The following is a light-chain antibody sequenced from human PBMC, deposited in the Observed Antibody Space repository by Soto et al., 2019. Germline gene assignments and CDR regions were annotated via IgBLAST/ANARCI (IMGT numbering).Light chain of an antibody. CDR2: GNS. J-gene: IGLJ3*02. V-gene: IGLV1-40*01. Sequence: QSVLTQPPSVSGPPGQGGPISCTGSSSNIGAGYDVHWYQQLPGTAPKLLIYGNSNRPSGVPDRFSGSKSGTSASLAITGLQAEDEADYYCQSYDSSLGGSWVLGGGTKLTVL. CDR1: SSNIGAGYD. CDR3: QSYDSSLGGSWV.